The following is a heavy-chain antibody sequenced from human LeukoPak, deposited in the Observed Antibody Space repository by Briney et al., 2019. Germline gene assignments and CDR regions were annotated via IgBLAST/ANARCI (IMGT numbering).Heavy chain of an antibody. CDR1: GYTFTDYY. CDR2: INLNSGDT. Sequence: ASVKVSCKASGYTFTDYYVHWMRQAPGQGLEWMGWINLNSGDTRYAQRFQGRLTVTRDASISTAYMDLNGLRSDDTAVYYCARDSIEAPGLVFDFWGQGTMVTISS. D-gene: IGHD6-13*01. J-gene: IGHJ3*01. CDR3: ARDSIEAPGLVFDF. V-gene: IGHV1-2*02.